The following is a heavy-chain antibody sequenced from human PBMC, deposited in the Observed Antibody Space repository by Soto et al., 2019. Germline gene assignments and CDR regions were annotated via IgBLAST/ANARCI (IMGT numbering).Heavy chain of an antibody. Sequence: SETLSLTCTVSGGSISSGDYYWSWIRQPPGKGLEWIGYIYYSGSTYYNPSLKSRVTISVDTSKNQFSLKLSSETAADTAVYYCARASTVVTDVWGQGTTVTVSS. CDR1: GGSISSGDYY. CDR3: ARASTVVTDV. D-gene: IGHD4-17*01. V-gene: IGHV4-30-4*01. CDR2: IYYSGST. J-gene: IGHJ6*02.